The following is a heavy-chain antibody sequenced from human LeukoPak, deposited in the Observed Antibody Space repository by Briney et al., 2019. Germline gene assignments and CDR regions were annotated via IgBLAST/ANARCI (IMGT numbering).Heavy chain of an antibody. V-gene: IGHV3-48*03. CDR3: ANSKYYDSSDLDY. Sequence: PGGSLRLSCAASGFTFSSYEMNWVRLAPGKGLERVSYISSSGSTIYYADSVKGRFTISRDNAKNSLYLQMNSLRAEDTAVYYCANSKYYDSSDLDYWGQGTLVTVSS. D-gene: IGHD3-22*01. J-gene: IGHJ4*02. CDR1: GFTFSSYE. CDR2: ISSSGSTI.